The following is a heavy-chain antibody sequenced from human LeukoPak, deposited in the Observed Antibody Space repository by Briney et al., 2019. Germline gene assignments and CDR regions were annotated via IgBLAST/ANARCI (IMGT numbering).Heavy chain of an antibody. J-gene: IGHJ5*02. Sequence: SETLSLTCTVSGGSIFSSSFYWGWIRQPPGKGLEWIGSTYYSGSTYYNPSLKSRVTISVDTSKNQFSLRLSSVTAADTALYYCARVQPPNWFDPWGQGTLVTVSS. V-gene: IGHV4-39*07. CDR2: TYYSGST. CDR3: ARVQPPNWFDP. CDR1: GGSIFSSSFY.